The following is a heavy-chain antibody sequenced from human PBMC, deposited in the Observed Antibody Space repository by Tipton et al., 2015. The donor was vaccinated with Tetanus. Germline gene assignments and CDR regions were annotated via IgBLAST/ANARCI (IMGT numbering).Heavy chain of an antibody. Sequence: TLSLTCSVSGGSISSYFWSWIRQPPGKALEWIGDIFYSGNSISNPSFRSRVTMSVDTSRTLFSLTLIAVTAADTAVYFCARGLIDDFLGSRIYFDSWGPGTLVTVSS. J-gene: IGHJ4*02. V-gene: IGHV4-59*01. CDR1: GGSISSYF. CDR2: IFYSGNS. D-gene: IGHD2-8*01. CDR3: ARGLIDDFLGSRIYFDS.